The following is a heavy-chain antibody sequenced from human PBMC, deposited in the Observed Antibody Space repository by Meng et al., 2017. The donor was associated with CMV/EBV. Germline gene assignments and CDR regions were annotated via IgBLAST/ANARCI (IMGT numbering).Heavy chain of an antibody. V-gene: IGHV3-21*01. D-gene: IGHD4-17*01. CDR2: ISSTGTFI. J-gene: IGHJ4*02. CDR1: GFTFDRYT. Sequence: GESLKISCAASGFTFDRYTMAWVRQAPGKGLEWDSSISSTGTFIHYADSVEGRFTIARDNTKTSLYLQMDTLRAEDTAVYYCAGVAYDYGDRHFAYWGQGALVTVSS. CDR3: AGVAYDYGDRHFAY.